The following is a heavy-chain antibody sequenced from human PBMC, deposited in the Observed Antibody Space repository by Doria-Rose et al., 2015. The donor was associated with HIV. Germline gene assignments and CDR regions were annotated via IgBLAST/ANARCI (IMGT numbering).Heavy chain of an antibody. D-gene: IGHD6-25*01. V-gene: IGHV4-34*02. CDR3: ARVAAGTMAY. CDR1: GGSFSTFY. Sequence: QVQPQQWGAGLLQPSETLSLTCAIYGGSFSTFYWSWIRQAPGKGLEWIGEISHSGSTNYNPSLKSRVTISVDTSKNQFSLNVTSVIDADTGIYYCARVAAGTMAYWGQGTLVTVSS. J-gene: IGHJ4*02. CDR2: ISHSGST.